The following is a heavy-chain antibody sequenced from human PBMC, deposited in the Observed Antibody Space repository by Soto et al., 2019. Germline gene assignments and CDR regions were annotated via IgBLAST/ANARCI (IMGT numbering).Heavy chain of an antibody. Sequence: GGSLRLSCAASGFTFSSYWMHWVRQAPGKGLVWVSRINSDGSSTSYADSVKGRFTISRDNAKNTLYLQMNSLRAEDTAVYYCARGQLAQYYYYGMDVWGQGTTVTVSS. J-gene: IGHJ6*02. V-gene: IGHV3-74*01. CDR1: GFTFSSYW. CDR2: INSDGSST. CDR3: ARGQLAQYYYYGMDV. D-gene: IGHD6-6*01.